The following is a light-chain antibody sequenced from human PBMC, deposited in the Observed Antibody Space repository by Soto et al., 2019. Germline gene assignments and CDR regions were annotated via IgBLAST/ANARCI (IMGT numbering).Light chain of an antibody. CDR2: GAS. CDR3: QQYNNWPRT. Sequence: EIVMTHSPATLSVSPGERATLSCRASQSVSSNLAWYQQKPGQAPRLLIYGASTRATGIPARFSGSGSGTEFTPTISSLQSEDFAVYYCQQYNNWPRTFGKGTKV. CDR1: QSVSSN. J-gene: IGKJ1*01. V-gene: IGKV3-15*01.